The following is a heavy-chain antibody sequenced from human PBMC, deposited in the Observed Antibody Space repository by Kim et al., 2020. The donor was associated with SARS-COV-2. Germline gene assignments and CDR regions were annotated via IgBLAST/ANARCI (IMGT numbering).Heavy chain of an antibody. V-gene: IGHV1-3*01. J-gene: IGHJ4*02. CDR3: AREAVAGSFDH. Sequence: NTGYSQKFQAGVSITRDTAATTAYLELSGLRSEDTAVYYCAREAVAGSFDHWGQGTLVTVSS. CDR2: NT. D-gene: IGHD6-19*01.